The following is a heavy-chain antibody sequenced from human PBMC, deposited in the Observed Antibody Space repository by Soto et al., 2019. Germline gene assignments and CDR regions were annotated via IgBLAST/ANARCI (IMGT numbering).Heavy chain of an antibody. Sequence: GGSLRLSCAASGFTFSSYGMHWVRQAPGKGLEWLAIISYDGNNKYYAESVRGRFTISRDDSKNTLYLQMNGLRTEDTAVYYCARDRVGGDQFYYYYYGMDVRGQGXTVTVSS. CDR1: GFTFSSYG. D-gene: IGHD3-16*01. CDR2: ISYDGNNK. CDR3: ARDRVGGDQFYYYYYGMDV. V-gene: IGHV3-30*03. J-gene: IGHJ6*02.